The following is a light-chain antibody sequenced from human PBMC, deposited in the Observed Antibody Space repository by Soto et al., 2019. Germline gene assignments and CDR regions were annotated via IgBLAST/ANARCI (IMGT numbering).Light chain of an antibody. CDR1: TSDVGGYGY. V-gene: IGLV2-8*01. CDR3: SSYAGSNNLI. Sequence: QCSLTQPPSASGSRGQSFPISCTGTTSDVGGYGYVAWYQQQPGRAPKLVIHGVSKRPSGVPDRFSGSKSGNTASLTVSGLQAEDEADYYRSSYAGSNNLIFGGGTKVTVL. J-gene: IGLJ2*01. CDR2: GVS.